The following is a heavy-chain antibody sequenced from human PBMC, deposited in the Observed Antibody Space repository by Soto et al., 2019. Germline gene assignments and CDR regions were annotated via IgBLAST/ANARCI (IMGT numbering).Heavy chain of an antibody. CDR3: ARGRYSSSPHDAFDI. J-gene: IGHJ3*02. V-gene: IGHV1-69*13. CDR2: IIPIFGTA. CDR1: GGTFSSYA. Sequence: ASVKVSCKASGGTFSSYAISWVRQAPGQGLEWMGGIIPIFGTANYAQKFQGRVTITADESTSTAYMELSSLRSEDTAVYYCARGRYSSSPHDAFDIWGQGTMVTVSS. D-gene: IGHD6-6*01.